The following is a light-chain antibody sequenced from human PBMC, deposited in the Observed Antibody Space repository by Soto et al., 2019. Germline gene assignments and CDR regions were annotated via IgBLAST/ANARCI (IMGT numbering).Light chain of an antibody. V-gene: IGLV2-14*01. CDR1: SSDVGGYNF. CDR3: SSYTSISTYV. Sequence: QSALTQPASVSGSPGQSITISCTGTSSDVGGYNFVSWYQQHPDKAPKLMIYDVTNRPSGVSTRFSCSKSGNTASLTISGLQAEDEADYYCSSYTSISTYVFGTGTKLTVL. CDR2: DVT. J-gene: IGLJ1*01.